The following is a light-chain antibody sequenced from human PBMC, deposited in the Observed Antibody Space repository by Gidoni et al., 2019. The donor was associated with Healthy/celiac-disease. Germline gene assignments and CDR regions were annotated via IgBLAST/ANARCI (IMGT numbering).Light chain of an antibody. V-gene: IGKV1-5*03. Sequence: DSQMTQSPATLSASVGDRVTITCRASQSISSWLAWYQQKPGKAPMLLIYKASSLERGVPSRFSGSGSGTEFTLTISSLQPDDFAPDFCQQYNSYSYTFXQXTKLELK. CDR1: QSISSW. CDR2: KAS. CDR3: QQYNSYSYT. J-gene: IGKJ2*01.